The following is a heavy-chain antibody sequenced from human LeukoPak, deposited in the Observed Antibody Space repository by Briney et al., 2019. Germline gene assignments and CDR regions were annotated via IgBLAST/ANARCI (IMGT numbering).Heavy chain of an antibody. V-gene: IGHV3-74*01. Sequence: GGSLRLPCAASGFTFSSYWMHWVRQAPGKGLMWVSRINSDGSITNYADSVKGRFTISRDNAKNTLYLQMNSLRAEDTAVYYCARVRATFSPHFDNWGQGTLVTVST. CDR3: ARVRATFSPHFDN. CDR1: GFTFSSYW. J-gene: IGHJ4*02. D-gene: IGHD5-12*01. CDR2: INSDGSIT.